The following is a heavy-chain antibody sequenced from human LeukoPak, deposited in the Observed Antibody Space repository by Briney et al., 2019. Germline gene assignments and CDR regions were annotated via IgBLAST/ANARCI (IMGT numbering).Heavy chain of an antibody. V-gene: IGHV4-38-2*01. Sequence: SETLSLTCGVSGSSISSGNYWGWIRQPPGQGLEWIGTIYHSGNTYYNPSLKSRVTLSVDTSKNQFSLNLNSVTAADTAVHFCARGGFCSGPTCYSLWFWGPGTLVTVSS. CDR3: ARGGFCSGPTCYSLWF. CDR1: GSSISSGNY. D-gene: IGHD2-15*01. J-gene: IGHJ4*02. CDR2: IYHSGNT.